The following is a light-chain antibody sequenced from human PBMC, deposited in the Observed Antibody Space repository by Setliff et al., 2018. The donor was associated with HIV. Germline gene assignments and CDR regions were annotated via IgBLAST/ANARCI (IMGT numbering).Light chain of an antibody. CDR1: SSDVGRYNL. J-gene: IGLJ1*01. CDR3: CSNTGSNTYV. CDR2: QAS. V-gene: IGLV2-23*01. Sequence: QSVLTQPASVSGSPGQSITISCTGTSSDVGRYNLVSWYQQQPGKPPKLMIYQASKRPSGVSNRFSGSKSGNTASLTISGLQAEDEADYYCCSNTGSNTYVFGTGTKVTVL.